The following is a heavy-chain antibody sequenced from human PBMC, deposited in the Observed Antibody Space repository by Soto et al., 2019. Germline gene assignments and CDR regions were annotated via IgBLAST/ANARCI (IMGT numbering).Heavy chain of an antibody. J-gene: IGHJ4*02. CDR2: ISGSGGST. Sequence: EVQLLESGGGLVQPGGSLRLSCAASGFTFSSYAMSWVRQAPGKGLEWVSAISGSGGSTYYADAVKGRFTISRDNSKNSLYQQMTSLRAEDTAVYYCAKTDTVIRVGYYWGQGTLVTVSS. D-gene: IGHD5-18*01. V-gene: IGHV3-23*01. CDR1: GFTFSSYA. CDR3: AKTDTVIRVGYY.